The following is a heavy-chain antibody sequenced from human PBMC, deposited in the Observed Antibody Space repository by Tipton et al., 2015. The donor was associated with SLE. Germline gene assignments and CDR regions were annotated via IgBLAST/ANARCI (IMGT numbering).Heavy chain of an antibody. CDR2: IYYSGST. J-gene: IGHJ1*01. D-gene: IGHD4-23*01. CDR1: GYSISSGYY. V-gene: IGHV4-59*08. CDR3: ARHSGGNAAEYFQY. Sequence: TLSLTCAVSGYSISSGYYWSWIRQPPGKGLEWIGYIYYSGSTNYNPSLKSRVTISVDTSKNQFSLKLSSVTAADTAVYYCARHSGGNAAEYFQYWGQGTLVTVSS.